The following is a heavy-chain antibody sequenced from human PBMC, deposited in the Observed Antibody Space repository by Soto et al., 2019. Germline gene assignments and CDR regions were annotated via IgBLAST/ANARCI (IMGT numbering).Heavy chain of an antibody. CDR3: AKTKGYSSSWYPVDY. CDR1: GFTFDDYA. D-gene: IGHD6-13*01. CDR2: ISWDGGST. J-gene: IGHJ4*02. V-gene: IGHV3-43D*04. Sequence: GGSLRLSCAASGFTFDDYAMHWVRQAPGKGLEWVSLISWDGGSTYYADSVKGRFTISRDNSKNSLYLQMNNLRAEDTALYYCAKTKGYSSSWYPVDYWGQGTLVTVSS.